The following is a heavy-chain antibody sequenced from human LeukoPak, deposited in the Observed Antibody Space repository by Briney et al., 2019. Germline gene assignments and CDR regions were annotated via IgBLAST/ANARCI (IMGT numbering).Heavy chain of an antibody. CDR3: ARDFGYSSSSGWFDP. CDR1: GGSISSYY. CDR2: IYYSGST. J-gene: IGHJ5*02. V-gene: IGHV4-59*01. Sequence: SETLSLTCTVSGGSISSYYWSWIRRPPGKGLEWIGYIYYSGSTNYNPSLKSRVTISVDTSKNQFSLKLSSVTAADTAVYYCARDFGYSSSSGWFDPWGQGTLVTVSS. D-gene: IGHD6-6*01.